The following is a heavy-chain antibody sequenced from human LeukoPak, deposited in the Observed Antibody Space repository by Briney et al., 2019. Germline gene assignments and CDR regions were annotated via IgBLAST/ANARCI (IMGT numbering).Heavy chain of an antibody. CDR3: AKDSGPGSAYCGGDCYWVRSYYYYGMDV. D-gene: IGHD2-21*02. V-gene: IGHV3-9*01. Sequence: GGSLRLSCAASGFTFDDYAMHWVRQAPGKGLEWVSGISWNSGSIGYADSVQGRFTISRDNAKNSLYLQMNSLRAEDTALYYCAKDSGPGSAYCGGDCYWVRSYYYYGMDVWGQGTTVTVSS. CDR1: GFTFDDYA. CDR2: ISWNSGSI. J-gene: IGHJ6*02.